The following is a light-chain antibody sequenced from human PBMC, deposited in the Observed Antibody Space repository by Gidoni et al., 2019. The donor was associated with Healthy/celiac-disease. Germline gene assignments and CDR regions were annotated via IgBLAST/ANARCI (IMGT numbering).Light chain of an antibody. CDR3: QQSYSTPLT. J-gene: IGKJ4*01. CDR2: AAS. CDR1: QSIRSY. V-gene: IGKV1-39*01. Sequence: DIQMTQPPSSLSASVGDRVTITCRASQSIRSYLTWCHQKPGKDPKLLIYAASSLQSGVPSRFIGSGSWTYFTLTISSLQPSDFSTYYCQQSYSTPLTFGGGTKVEIK.